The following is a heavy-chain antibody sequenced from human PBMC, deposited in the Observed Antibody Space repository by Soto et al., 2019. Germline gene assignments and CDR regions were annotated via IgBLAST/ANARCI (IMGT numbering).Heavy chain of an antibody. CDR1: GFTLSSND. Sequence: EVQLLESGGGLVQPGGSLRLSCAASGFTLSSNDMGWVRQAPGRGLEWISLIRGSGGATFHADSAEGRLTISRDISKNTLYLQTNSPRAEDSAVYYCAKDRGDNAGYPAFDIWGQGTMVTVSS. CDR3: AKDRGDNAGYPAFDI. CDR2: IRGSGGAT. J-gene: IGHJ3*02. V-gene: IGHV3-23*01. D-gene: IGHD3-9*01.